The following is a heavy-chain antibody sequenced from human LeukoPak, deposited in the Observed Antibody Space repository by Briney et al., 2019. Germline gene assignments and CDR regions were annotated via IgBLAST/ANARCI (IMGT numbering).Heavy chain of an antibody. V-gene: IGHV1-8*03. D-gene: IGHD3-3*01. CDR2: MNPNSGNT. J-gene: IGHJ4*02. CDR3: AILRHYDFWSGYYHFDY. Sequence: GASVKVSCKASGYTFTSYDINWVRQATGQGLEWMGWMNPNSGNTSYAQKFQGRVTITRNTSISTAYMELSSLRSEDTAVYYCAILRHYDFWSGYYHFDYWGQGTLVTVSS. CDR1: GYTFTSYD.